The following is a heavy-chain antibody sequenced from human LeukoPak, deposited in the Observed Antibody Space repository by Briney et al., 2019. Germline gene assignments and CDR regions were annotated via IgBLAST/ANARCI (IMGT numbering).Heavy chain of an antibody. J-gene: IGHJ4*02. Sequence: GGSLRLSCTATGFTFAVFGMAWVRQAPGRGLEWVSTISADGNNIHQADSVKGRFSISRDNSGGTLYLEMNSLRAEDTAIYYCAKDAGPQQLVLFDSWGQGTLVAVSS. CDR2: ISADGNNI. CDR1: GFTFAVFG. V-gene: IGHV3-23*01. CDR3: AKDAGPQQLVLFDS. D-gene: IGHD6-6*01.